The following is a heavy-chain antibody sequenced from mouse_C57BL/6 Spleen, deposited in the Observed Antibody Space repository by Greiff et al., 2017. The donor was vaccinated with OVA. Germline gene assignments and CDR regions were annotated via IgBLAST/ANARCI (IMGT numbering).Heavy chain of an antibody. CDR2: SRLKSDNYAT. V-gene: IGHV6-3*01. CDR1: GFTFSNYW. J-gene: IGHJ4*01. CDR3: TAFGGSSPYYAMDY. D-gene: IGHD1-1*01. Sequence: EVKLMESGGGLVQPGGSMKLSCVASGFTFSNYWMNWVRQSPEKGLEWDAQSRLKSDNYATHYAESVKGRFTISRDDSKSSVYLQMNNLRAEDTGIYYCTAFGGSSPYYAMDYWGQGTSVTVSS.